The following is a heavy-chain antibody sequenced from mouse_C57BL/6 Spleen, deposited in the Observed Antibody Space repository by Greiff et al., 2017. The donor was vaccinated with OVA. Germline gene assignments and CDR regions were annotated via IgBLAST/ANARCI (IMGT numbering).Heavy chain of an antibody. J-gene: IGHJ2*01. D-gene: IGHD1-1*01. CDR2: IYPGNSDT. CDR3: TSRYGSRSNYFDY. V-gene: IGHV1-5*01. Sequence: QLQQSGTVLARPGASVKMSCKTSGYTFTSYWMHWVKQRPGQGLEWIGAIYPGNSDTSYNQKFKGKAKLTAVTSASTAYMELSSLTNEDSAVYYCTSRYGSRSNYFDYWGQGTTLTVSS. CDR1: GYTFTSYW.